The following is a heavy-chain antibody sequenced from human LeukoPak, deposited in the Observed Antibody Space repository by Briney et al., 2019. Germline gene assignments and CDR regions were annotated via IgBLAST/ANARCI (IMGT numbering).Heavy chain of an antibody. CDR1: DDSITMYY. Sequence: SETLSLTCSVSDDSITMYYWSWIRQPAGKGLEWIGRIYTSGSTNYSPSLKSRVTMSVDTSKNQFSLKLSSVTAADTAVYYCARATVDFWSGYFMDVWGKGTTVTVSS. CDR2: IYTSGST. V-gene: IGHV4-4*07. CDR3: ARATVDFWSGYFMDV. D-gene: IGHD3-3*01. J-gene: IGHJ6*04.